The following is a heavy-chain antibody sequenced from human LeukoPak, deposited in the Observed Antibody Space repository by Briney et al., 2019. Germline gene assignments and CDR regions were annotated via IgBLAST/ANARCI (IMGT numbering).Heavy chain of an antibody. CDR2: IQYDGSNK. J-gene: IGHJ3*02. CDR1: GFTFSSYG. CDR3: ARDEREDAFDI. V-gene: IGHV3-30*02. D-gene: IGHD1-1*01. Sequence: GSLRLSCAASGFTFSSYGMHWVRQAPGKGLEWVAFIQYDGSNKYYADSVKGRFTISRDNAKNSLYLQMNSLRAEDTAVYYCARDEREDAFDIWGQGTMVTVSS.